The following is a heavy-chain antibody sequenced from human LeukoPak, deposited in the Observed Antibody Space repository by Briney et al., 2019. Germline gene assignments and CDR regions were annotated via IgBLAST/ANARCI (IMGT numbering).Heavy chain of an antibody. J-gene: IGHJ4*02. D-gene: IGHD3-16*01. CDR3: ASSHPLGSNYDYYTPFDY. CDR2: LYYSGDT. CDR1: GGSITNYY. V-gene: IGHV4-59*01. Sequence: SETLSLTCTVSGGSITNYYWSWIRQAPGKGLEWIGYLYYSGDTNYNPSLKSRVAISVDTSKNQFSLSLSSVTAADTAVYFCASSHPLGSNYDYYTPFDYWRQGTLVTVSS.